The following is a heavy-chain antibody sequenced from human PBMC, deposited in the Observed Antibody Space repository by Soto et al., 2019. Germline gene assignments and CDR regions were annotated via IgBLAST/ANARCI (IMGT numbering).Heavy chain of an antibody. Sequence: GGSLSLSCAASGFTFSSYAMSWVRQAPGKGLEWVSAISVSCGSTYYADSVKGRFTISRDNSKYTLYLQMNSLRAEDTSVYYCAKEGVVLTANTSPPFDYWGQGTLVTVS. CDR1: GFTFSSYA. CDR3: AKEGVVLTANTSPPFDY. J-gene: IGHJ4*02. V-gene: IGHV3-23*01. D-gene: IGHD2-21*02. CDR2: ISVSCGST.